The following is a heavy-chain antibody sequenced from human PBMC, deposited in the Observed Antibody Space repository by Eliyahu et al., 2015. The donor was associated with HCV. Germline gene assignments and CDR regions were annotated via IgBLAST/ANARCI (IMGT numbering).Heavy chain of an antibody. Sequence: EVQLLESGGGLVKPGXSLRLSCAASGXTLSSCGMNWVRQAPGKGLEWVSXISGSSTYIYYADSVKGRFTISRDNAKNSLYLQMNSLRAEDTAMYYCARVPQWAVTIPDFFDYWGQGTLVTVSS. CDR2: ISGSSTYI. CDR1: GXTLSSCG. CDR3: ARVPQWAVTIPDFFDY. D-gene: IGHD4-17*01. V-gene: IGHV3-21*01. J-gene: IGHJ4*02.